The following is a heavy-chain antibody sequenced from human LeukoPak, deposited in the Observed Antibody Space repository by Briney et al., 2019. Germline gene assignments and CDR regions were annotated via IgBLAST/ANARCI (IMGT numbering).Heavy chain of an antibody. D-gene: IGHD3-16*01. J-gene: IGHJ3*02. Sequence: GTPLTLSCAVSGFTFRNFGFHWVRQAPGRGLEWVAIISYDGDMKYYRDAVKGRFTISRDNSKNNLFLQMNSLRPEDTAVYYCAKDLGEVRYAFDIWGQGTKVTVSS. CDR2: ISYDGDMK. V-gene: IGHV3-30*18. CDR3: AKDLGEVRYAFDI. CDR1: GFTFRNFG.